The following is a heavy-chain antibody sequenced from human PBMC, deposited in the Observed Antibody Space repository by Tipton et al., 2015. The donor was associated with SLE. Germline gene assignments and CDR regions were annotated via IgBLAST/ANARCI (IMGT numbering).Heavy chain of an antibody. CDR1: GFTFNNYV. Sequence: SLRLSCAASGFTFNNYVMAWVRQAPGKGLEWVSARSGSGVTTYYADPVKGRFTISRDNSQDTLYLQLNSLRAEDTAVYYCATTVTTTASYGAFDIWGQGTMVTISS. CDR3: ATTVTTTASYGAFDI. V-gene: IGHV3-23*01. CDR2: RSGSGVTT. J-gene: IGHJ3*02. D-gene: IGHD4-17*01.